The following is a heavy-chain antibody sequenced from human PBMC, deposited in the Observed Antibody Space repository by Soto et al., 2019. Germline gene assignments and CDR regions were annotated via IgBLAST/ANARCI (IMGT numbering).Heavy chain of an antibody. CDR2: IYHSGTT. V-gene: IGHV4-38-2*01. CDR3: ERTDRVGYDQY. J-gene: IGHJ4*02. D-gene: IGHD5-12*01. CDR1: GDSIISGYY. Sequence: SDTLSLTCAVSGDSIISGYYWAWIRQPPRKGLEWVASIYHSGTTYYNPSLTSRVTISVDTSKNQFSLKLSSVTAADSAVYYCERTDRVGYDQYCGKGTLVT.